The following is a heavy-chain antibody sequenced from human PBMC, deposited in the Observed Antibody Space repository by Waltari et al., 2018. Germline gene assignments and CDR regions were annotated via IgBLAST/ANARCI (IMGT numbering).Heavy chain of an antibody. CDR2: VSASGDGT. CDR3: ARCLNTETNYFDY. Sequence: EVQLLESGGVLVQPGGSLRLSCAASGFTCRSLGMTWVRQAPGKGLGWVSVVSASGDGTTYADSVKGRLSISRDNSKNTLYLQMNSLRAEDTAVYYCARCLNTETNYFDYWGQGTLVTVSS. D-gene: IGHD2-2*01. CDR1: GFTCRSLG. V-gene: IGHV3-23*01. J-gene: IGHJ4*02.